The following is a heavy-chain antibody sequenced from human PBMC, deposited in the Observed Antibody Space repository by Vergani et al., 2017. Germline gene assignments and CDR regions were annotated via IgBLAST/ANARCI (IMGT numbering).Heavy chain of an antibody. Sequence: QVQLVESGGGVVQPGRSLRLSCAASGFTFSSYGMHWVRQAPGKGLEWVAVIWYDGSNKYYADSAKGRFTISRDNSKNTLYLQMNSLRAEDTAVYYCAREPPSYDFWSKDYMDVWGKGTTVTVSS. J-gene: IGHJ6*03. CDR1: GFTFSSYG. D-gene: IGHD3-3*01. CDR3: AREPPSYDFWSKDYMDV. V-gene: IGHV3-33*01. CDR2: IWYDGSNK.